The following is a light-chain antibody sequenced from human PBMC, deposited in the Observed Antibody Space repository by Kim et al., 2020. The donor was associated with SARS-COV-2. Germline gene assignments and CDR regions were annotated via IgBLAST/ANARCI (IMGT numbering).Light chain of an antibody. J-gene: IGLJ3*02. CDR1: SSNGGTNY. CDR2: KDR. Sequence: QSVLTQSPSASGTPGQRVTISCSGGSSNGGTNYVHWYQQLPGTAPKLLIYKDRQRPSGVPDRFSGSKSGTSASLAISGLQSEDEADYYCATWDDSLSGPVFGGGTQLTVL. V-gene: IGLV1-47*01. CDR3: ATWDDSLSGPV.